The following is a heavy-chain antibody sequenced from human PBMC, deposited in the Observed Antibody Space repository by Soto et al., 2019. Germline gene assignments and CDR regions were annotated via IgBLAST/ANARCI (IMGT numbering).Heavy chain of an antibody. CDR1: GFTFDDYA. Sequence: GGSLRLSCAASGFTFDDYAMHWVRQAPGKGLEWVSGISWNSGSIGYADSVKGRFTISRDNAKNSLYLQMNSLRAEDTALYYCAKDTVGFDYYYMDVWGKGTTVTVSS. CDR2: ISWNSGSI. J-gene: IGHJ6*03. CDR3: AKDTVGFDYYYMDV. V-gene: IGHV3-9*01. D-gene: IGHD3-10*01.